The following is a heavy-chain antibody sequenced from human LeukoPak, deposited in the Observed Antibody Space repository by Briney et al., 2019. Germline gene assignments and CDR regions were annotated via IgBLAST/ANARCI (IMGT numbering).Heavy chain of an antibody. CDR1: GFTFSSYG. Sequence: GGSLRLSCAASGFTFSSYGMYWVRQAPGKGLEWVAAIWYDGSNKYYADSVKGRFTISRDNSKNTLYLQVNSLRAEDTAVYYCASHYYGSGSYFRPEDYWGQGTLVTVSS. CDR3: ASHYYGSGSYFRPEDY. V-gene: IGHV3-33*01. J-gene: IGHJ4*02. CDR2: IWYDGSNK. D-gene: IGHD3-10*01.